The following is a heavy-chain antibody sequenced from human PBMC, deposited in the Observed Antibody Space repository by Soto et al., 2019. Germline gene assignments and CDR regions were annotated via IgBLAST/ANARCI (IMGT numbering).Heavy chain of an antibody. D-gene: IGHD1-26*01. CDR1: GGTFSSYA. Sequence: ASVKVSCKASGGTFSSYAISWVRQAPGQGLEWMGGIIPIFGTANYAQKFQGRVTITADESTSTAYMELSSLRSEDTAVYYCARRGGSYLSFDYWGQGTLVTVSS. CDR3: ARRGGSYLSFDY. J-gene: IGHJ4*02. V-gene: IGHV1-69*13. CDR2: IIPIFGTA.